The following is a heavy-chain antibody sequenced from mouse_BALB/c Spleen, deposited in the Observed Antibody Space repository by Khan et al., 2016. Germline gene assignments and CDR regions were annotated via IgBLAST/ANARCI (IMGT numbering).Heavy chain of an antibody. CDR2: IYPGNVNT. V-gene: IGHV1S56*01. CDR1: GYTFTSYY. CDR3: ARWDSSGYYAMDY. Sequence: VQLQESGPELVKSGASVRISCKASGYTFTSYYIHWVKQRPGQGLEWIGWIYPGNVNTKYNEKFKGKATLTADKSYSTAYMQLSSLTSEDSAVYFCARWDSSGYYAMDYWGQGTSVTVSS. D-gene: IGHD3-2*01. J-gene: IGHJ4*01.